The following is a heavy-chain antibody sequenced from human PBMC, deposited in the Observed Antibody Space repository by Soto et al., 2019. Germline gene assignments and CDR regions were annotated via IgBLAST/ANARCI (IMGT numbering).Heavy chain of an antibody. CDR3: ARRYGYGTFDI. CDR1: GSSISSSGYY. J-gene: IGHJ3*02. V-gene: IGHV4-39*01. CDR2: IYYSGST. D-gene: IGHD5-18*01. Sequence: PSETLSLTCTVSGSSISSSGYYWGWIRQPPGKGLEWIGSIYYSGSTYYNPSLKSRVTISVDTSKNQFSLKLSSVTAADTAVYFCARRYGYGTFDIWGQGTIVTVSS.